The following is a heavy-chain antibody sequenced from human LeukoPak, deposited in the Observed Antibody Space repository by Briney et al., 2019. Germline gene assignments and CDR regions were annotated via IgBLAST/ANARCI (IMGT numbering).Heavy chain of an antibody. J-gene: IGHJ5*02. V-gene: IGHV3-21*01. CDR3: AGIAAAGTFDP. CDR1: GFTFSTYS. Sequence: GGSLRLSCAASGFTFSTYSINWVRQAPGEGLERVSSISSSSSYIYYADSVKGRFTISRDNPKNSLYLQMNSLRAEDTAVYYCAGIAAAGTFDPWGQGTLVTVSS. D-gene: IGHD6-13*01. CDR2: ISSSSSYI.